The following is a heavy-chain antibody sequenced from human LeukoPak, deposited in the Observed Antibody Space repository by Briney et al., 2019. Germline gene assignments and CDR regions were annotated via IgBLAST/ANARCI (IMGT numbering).Heavy chain of an antibody. CDR2: VNPNSGGT. CDR1: GYTFTSYY. D-gene: IGHD6-13*01. V-gene: IGHV1-2*04. J-gene: IGHJ5*02. Sequence: ASVKVSCKASGYTFTSYYMHWVRQAPGQGLEWMGWVNPNSGGTNYAQKFQGWVTMTRDTSISTAYMELSRLKSDDTAVYYCARLRSSWEANWFDPWGQGTLVTVSS. CDR3: ARLRSSWEANWFDP.